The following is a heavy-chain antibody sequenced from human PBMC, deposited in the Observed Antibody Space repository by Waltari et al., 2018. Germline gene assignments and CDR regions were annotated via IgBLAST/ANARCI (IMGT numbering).Heavy chain of an antibody. J-gene: IGHJ4*02. CDR2: IGGSGDRT. Sequence: EVQLLESGGGLVQPGGSLGVSGAASGFVFSNYAMNWVRQWPGKGLEWVSGIGGSGDRTFYADSVKGRFTISRDNSRNTLYLRMNSLRTDDTAVYYCAKVASGGPRDYSDYWGQGTLVTVSS. D-gene: IGHD3-10*01. V-gene: IGHV3-23*01. CDR3: AKVASGGPRDYSDY. CDR1: GFVFSNYA.